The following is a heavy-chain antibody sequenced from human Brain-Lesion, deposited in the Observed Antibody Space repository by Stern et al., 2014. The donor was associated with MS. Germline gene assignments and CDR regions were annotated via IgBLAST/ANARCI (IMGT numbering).Heavy chain of an antibody. CDR1: GYRFTNYW. J-gene: IGHJ4*02. D-gene: IGHD2-15*01. CDR2: IYPGDSDT. V-gene: IGHV5-51*01. Sequence: VQLVESGAEMKKPGESLKISCKGSGYRFTNYWIGWVRQMPGKGLEWMGIIYPGDSDTRYSPSFQGQVNISVDRSISTAFLQWSSLKASDTAIYYCARQYCAGGSCYSQAAYWGQGTPVTVSS. CDR3: ARQYCAGGSCYSQAAY.